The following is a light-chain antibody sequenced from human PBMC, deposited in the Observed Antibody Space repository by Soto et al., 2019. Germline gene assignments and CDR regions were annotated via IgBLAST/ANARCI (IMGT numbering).Light chain of an antibody. CDR1: QSISSW. CDR2: DAF. V-gene: IGKV1-5*01. J-gene: IGKJ5*01. Sequence: DVQMTQSPSSLSASVGDRVTITCRASQSISSWLAWYQQKPGKAPKLLIFDAFSLESGVPSRFSGSRSGTEFTLTISSLQPDDFVTYYCQQYSSYPITFGQGTRLEIK. CDR3: QQYSSYPIT.